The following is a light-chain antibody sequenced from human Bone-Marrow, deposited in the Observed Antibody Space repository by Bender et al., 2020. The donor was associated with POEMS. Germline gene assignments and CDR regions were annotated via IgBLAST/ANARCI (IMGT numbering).Light chain of an antibody. J-gene: IGLJ3*02. CDR1: SSNIGNNY. CDR2: ENN. Sequence: QSVLTQPPSVSAAPGQKVTISCSGSSSNIGNNYVSWYQQLPGTAPKLLIYENNKRPSGIPDRFSGSKSGTSATLDITGLQTGDEADYYCGTWDGRKLFGGGTKLTVL. V-gene: IGLV1-51*02. CDR3: GTWDGRKL.